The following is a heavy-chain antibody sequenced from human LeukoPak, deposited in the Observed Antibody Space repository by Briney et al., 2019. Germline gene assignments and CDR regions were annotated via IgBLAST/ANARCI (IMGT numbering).Heavy chain of an antibody. V-gene: IGHV3-30*02. CDR3: AKDSTFESDCSGGSCYFDY. CDR1: GFTFSSYG. Sequence: PGGSLRLSCAASGFTFSSYGMHWVRQAPGKGLEWVAFIRYDGSNKFYADSVKGRLTISRDNSKNTLYLQMNSLRAEDTALYYCAKDSTFESDCSGGSCYFDYWGQGTLVTVSS. CDR2: IRYDGSNK. D-gene: IGHD2-15*01. J-gene: IGHJ4*02.